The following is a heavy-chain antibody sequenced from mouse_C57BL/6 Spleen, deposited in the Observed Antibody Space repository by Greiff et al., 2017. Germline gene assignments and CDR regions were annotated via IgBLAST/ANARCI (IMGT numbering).Heavy chain of an antibody. CDR2: IYPRSGNT. V-gene: IGHV1-81*01. D-gene: IGHD2-2*01. CDR1: GYTFTSYG. CDR3: VKWKGTTMVTTEVGFDY. Sequence: VQRVESGAELARPGASVKLSCKASGYTFTSYGISWVKQRTGQGLEWIGEIYPRSGNTYYTEKFKGKATLPADKSSSTAYMELRSLTSEHSAVYFCVKWKGTTMVTTEVGFDYWGQGTTLTVSS. J-gene: IGHJ2*01.